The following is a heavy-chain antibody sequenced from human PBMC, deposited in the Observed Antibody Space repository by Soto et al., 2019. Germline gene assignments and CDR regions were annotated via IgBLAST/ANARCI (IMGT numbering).Heavy chain of an antibody. V-gene: IGHV4-39*01. CDR1: GGSISSSSYY. CDR2: IYYSGST. CDR3: VRLVVVAAKLLHYFDY. Sequence: SETLSLTCTVSGGSISSSSYYWGWIRQPPGKGLEWIGSIYYSGSTYYNPSLKSRVTISVDTSKNQFSLKLSSVTAADTAVYYCVRLVVVAAKLLHYFDYWGQGTLVTVSS. D-gene: IGHD2-15*01. J-gene: IGHJ4*02.